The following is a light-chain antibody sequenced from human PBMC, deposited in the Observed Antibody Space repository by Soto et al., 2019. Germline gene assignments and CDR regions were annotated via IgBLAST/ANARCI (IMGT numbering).Light chain of an antibody. CDR2: EGS. Sequence: QSVLTQPASVSGSPGQSITISCTGTSSDVGSYNLVSWYQQHPGKAPKLMIYEGSKRPSGVSNRFSGSKSGNTASLTISGLQAEDEADYYCCSYAGSSTSYVLRTGTKATLL. V-gene: IGLV2-23*01. CDR3: CSYAGSSTSYV. J-gene: IGLJ1*01. CDR1: SSDVGSYNL.